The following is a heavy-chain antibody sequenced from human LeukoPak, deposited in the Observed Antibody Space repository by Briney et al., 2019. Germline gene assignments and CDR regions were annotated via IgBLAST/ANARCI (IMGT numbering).Heavy chain of an antibody. CDR1: GFTFSSYS. V-gene: IGHV3-21*01. J-gene: IGHJ4*02. Sequence: GGSLRLSCAASGFTFSSYSMNWVRQIPGKGLEWVSSISSGGTYIYYVDSVKGRFTISRDNAKNSLFLQMSSLRDEDTAVYYCAREPTPIILWGRGTLVTVSS. CDR2: ISSGGTYI. CDR3: AREPTPIIL.